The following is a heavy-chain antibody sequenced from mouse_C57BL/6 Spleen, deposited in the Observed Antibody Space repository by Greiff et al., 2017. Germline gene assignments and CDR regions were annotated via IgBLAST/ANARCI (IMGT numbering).Heavy chain of an antibody. V-gene: IGHV1-61*01. CDR1: GYTFTSYW. D-gene: IGHD2-2*01. Sequence: QVQLQQPGAELVRPGSSVKLSCKASGYTFTSYWLDWVKQRPGQGLEWIGNIYPSDSETHYNQKFKDKATLTVDKSSSTAYMQLSSLTSEDSAVYYCASGYDVTVYAMDYWGQGTSVTVSS. J-gene: IGHJ4*01. CDR3: ASGYDVTVYAMDY. CDR2: IYPSDSET.